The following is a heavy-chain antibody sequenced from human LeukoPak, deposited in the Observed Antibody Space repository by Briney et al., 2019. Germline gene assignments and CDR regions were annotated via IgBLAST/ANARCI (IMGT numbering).Heavy chain of an antibody. V-gene: IGHV3-48*03. CDR3: ARERGTVISHDLDY. J-gene: IGHJ4*02. Sequence: PGGSLRLSCAASGFTFSNYEMNCVRQAPGKGLKWVSYISSSGSTIYYADSVKGRFTISRDNAKNSLFLQVNSLRAEDTAVYYCARERGTVISHDLDYWGQGTLVTVSS. CDR1: GFTFSNYE. CDR2: ISSSGSTI. D-gene: IGHD3-16*02.